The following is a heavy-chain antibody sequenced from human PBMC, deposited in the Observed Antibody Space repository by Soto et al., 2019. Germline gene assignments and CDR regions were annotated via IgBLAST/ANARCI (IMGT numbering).Heavy chain of an antibody. V-gene: IGHV1-46*03. CDR1: GYIFTNYY. CDR3: TRGGAIVLVTAAFDP. D-gene: IGHD2-21*02. J-gene: IGHJ5*02. Sequence: ASVKVSCKASGYIFTNYYMHWVRQAPGRGLEWMGTINAGGGYTTYAQRFQGRVTMTRDTSTSTVSMELSSLRYEDTALYYCTRGGAIVLVTAAFDPWGQGTLVTVSS. CDR2: INAGGGYT.